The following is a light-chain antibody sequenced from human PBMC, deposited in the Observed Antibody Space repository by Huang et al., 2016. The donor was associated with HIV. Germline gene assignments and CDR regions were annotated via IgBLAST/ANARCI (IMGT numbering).Light chain of an antibody. J-gene: IGKJ3*01. CDR2: GAS. Sequence: EIVITQSPATLSVSPGERATRSCRASRSVSSNLAWYQHKPGQAPRLLIYGASTRATGIPARFSGSGSGTEFTLTISSLQSEDFAVYYCQQYNNWPPLTFGPGTKVDIK. CDR3: QQYNNWPPLT. CDR1: RSVSSN. V-gene: IGKV3-15*01.